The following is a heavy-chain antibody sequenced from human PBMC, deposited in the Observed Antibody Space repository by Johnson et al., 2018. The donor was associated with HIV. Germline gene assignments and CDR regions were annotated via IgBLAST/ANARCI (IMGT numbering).Heavy chain of an antibody. J-gene: IGHJ3*02. V-gene: IGHV3-30*04. CDR3: ARAYSGSPKDAFDI. D-gene: IGHD1-26*01. Sequence: QVQLVESGGGVVQPGRSLRLSCAASGFTFSSYAMHWVRQAPGKGLEWVAFIHYDGSNKYYADSVEGRFTISRDNPKKTLCLQMKTLRAEDTALYYCARAYSGSPKDAFDIWGQGTMVT. CDR2: IHYDGSNK. CDR1: GFTFSSYA.